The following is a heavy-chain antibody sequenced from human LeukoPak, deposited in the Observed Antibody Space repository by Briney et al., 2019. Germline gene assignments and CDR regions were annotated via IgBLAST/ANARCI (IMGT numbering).Heavy chain of an antibody. CDR3: ARLIYDSSGYYWFDP. Sequence: SETLSLTCTVSGDSISSSNYYWGWIRQPPGKGLEWLGSMYYSGRTYDNPSLKSRVTMSVDTSKNQFSLKLSSVTAADTAVYFCARLIYDSSGYYWFDPWGQGTLVTVSP. J-gene: IGHJ5*02. CDR1: GDSISSSNYY. CDR2: MYYSGRT. V-gene: IGHV4-39*01. D-gene: IGHD3-22*01.